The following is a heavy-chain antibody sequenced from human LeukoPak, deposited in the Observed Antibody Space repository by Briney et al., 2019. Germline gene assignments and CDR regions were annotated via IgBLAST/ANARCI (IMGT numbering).Heavy chain of an antibody. CDR2: IYTSGST. V-gene: IGHV4-4*09. Sequence: SETLSLTCTVSGGSISSYYWSWIRQPPGRGLEWIGYIYTSGSTNYNPSLKSRVTISVDTSKNQFSLKLSSVTAANTAVYYCARMYYYDSSGYPDAFDIWGQGTMVTVSS. CDR1: GGSISSYY. D-gene: IGHD3-22*01. CDR3: ARMYYYDSSGYPDAFDI. J-gene: IGHJ3*02.